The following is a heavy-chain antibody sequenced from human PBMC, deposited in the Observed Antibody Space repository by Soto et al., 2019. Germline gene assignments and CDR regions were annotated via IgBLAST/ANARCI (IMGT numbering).Heavy chain of an antibody. J-gene: IGHJ4*02. D-gene: IGHD3-10*01. CDR2: IYYSGST. CDR1: GGSISSGGYY. CDR3: ARGAPLWFGELLPYYFDY. Sequence: QVQLQESGPGLVKPSQTLSLTCTVSGGSISSGGYYWSWIRQHPGKGLEWIGYIYYSGSTYYNPSLKSRVTISVDTSKNQVSLKLSSVTAADTAVYYCARGAPLWFGELLPYYFDYWGQGTLVTVSS. V-gene: IGHV4-31*03.